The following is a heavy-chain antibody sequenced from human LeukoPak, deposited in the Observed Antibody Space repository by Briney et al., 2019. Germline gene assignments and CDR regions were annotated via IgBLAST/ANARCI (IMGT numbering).Heavy chain of an antibody. J-gene: IGHJ4*02. D-gene: IGHD6-13*01. V-gene: IGHV3-7*01. CDR2: IKQDGSEK. CDR3: ARVANTRAIAAAATFGY. CDR1: GFTFSSYW. Sequence: GGSLRLSCAASGFTFSSYWMSWVRQAPGKGLEWVANIKQDGSEKYYVDSVKGRFTISRDNAKNSLYLQMNSRRAEDTAVYYCARVANTRAIAAAATFGYWGQGTLVTVSS.